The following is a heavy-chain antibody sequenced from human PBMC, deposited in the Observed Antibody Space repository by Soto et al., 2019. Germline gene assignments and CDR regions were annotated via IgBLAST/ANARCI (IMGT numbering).Heavy chain of an antibody. J-gene: IGHJ6*02. V-gene: IGHV3-48*03. CDR3: ARHYVVVATTLYYVMDV. Sequence: EVQLVESGGGLVQPGGSLRLSCAASGFTLSNYEMNWVRQAPGKGLEWVSYISSSSSTIDYADSVKGRFTISRDNARNFLYLQMNSLRAEDTAVYYCARHYVVVATTLYYVMDVWGQGTTVTVSS. CDR2: ISSSSSTI. D-gene: IGHD2-15*01. CDR1: GFTLSNYE.